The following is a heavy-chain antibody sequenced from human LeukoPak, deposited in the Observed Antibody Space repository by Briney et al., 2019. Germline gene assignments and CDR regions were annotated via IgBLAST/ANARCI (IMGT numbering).Heavy chain of an antibody. J-gene: IGHJ4*02. D-gene: IGHD2-15*01. V-gene: IGHV1-18*01. CDR1: GYTFTSYG. Sequence: ASVKVSCKASGYTFTSYGISWVRQAPGQGLEWMGWISAYNGNTNYAQKLQGRVTMTTDTSTSTAYMELRSLRSNETAVYYCARAGYCSGGSCYLSPFDYWGQGTLVTVSS. CDR3: ARAGYCSGGSCYLSPFDY. CDR2: ISAYNGNT.